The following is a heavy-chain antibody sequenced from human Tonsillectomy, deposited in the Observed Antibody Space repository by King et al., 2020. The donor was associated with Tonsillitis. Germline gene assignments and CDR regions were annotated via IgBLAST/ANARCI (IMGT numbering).Heavy chain of an antibody. J-gene: IGHJ6*02. CDR1: GFTFSSYA. Sequence: VQLVESGGGVVQPGRSLRLSCAASGFTFSSYAMHWVRQAPGKGLEWVAVISYDGSNKYYADSVKGRFTISRDNSKNTLYLQMNSLRAEDTAVYYCARDRVPPMTTGDGMDVWGQGTTVTVSS. D-gene: IGHD4-17*01. V-gene: IGHV3-30-3*01. CDR3: ARDRVPPMTTGDGMDV. CDR2: ISYDGSNK.